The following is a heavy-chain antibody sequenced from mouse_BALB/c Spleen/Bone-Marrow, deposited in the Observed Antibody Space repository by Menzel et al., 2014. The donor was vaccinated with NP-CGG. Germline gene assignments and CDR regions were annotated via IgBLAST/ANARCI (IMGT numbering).Heavy chain of an antibody. CDR2: IDPANGNT. CDR1: GFNIKDTY. J-gene: IGHJ3*01. CDR3: AAYYRYLAWFAY. V-gene: IGHV14-3*02. D-gene: IGHD2-14*01. Sequence: VQLQQSGAELVKPGASVRLSCTASGFNIKDTYMHWVKQRPEQGLEWIGRIDPANGNTKCDPKFQGKATITADTSSNTAYLQLSSLTSEDAAVYYCAAYYRYLAWFAYWGQGTLVTVSA.